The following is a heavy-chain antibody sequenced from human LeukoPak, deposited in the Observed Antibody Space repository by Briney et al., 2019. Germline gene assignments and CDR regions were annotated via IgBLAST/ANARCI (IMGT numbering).Heavy chain of an antibody. CDR3: ARVWVYCSSTSCPGED. Sequence: SQTLSLTCTVSGGSISSGDYYWRWIRRPPGKGLEWIGYIYYSGSTYYNPSLKSRVTISVDTSKNQLSLKLSSVTAAYTAVYYCARVWVYCSSTSCPGEDWGQGTLVTVSS. CDR2: IYYSGST. CDR1: GGSISSGDYY. D-gene: IGHD2-2*01. V-gene: IGHV4-30-4*08. J-gene: IGHJ4*02.